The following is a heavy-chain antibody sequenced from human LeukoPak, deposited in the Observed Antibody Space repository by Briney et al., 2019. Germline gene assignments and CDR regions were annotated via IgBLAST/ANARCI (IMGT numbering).Heavy chain of an antibody. Sequence: PGGSLRLSCAASGFTVSTKYMTWVRQAPGKGLEWVSLIYSGGSTYYADSVKGRFTISRDNSKNTLYLQMNSLRAEDTAVYYCARVGWLLSFAFDIWGQGTMVTVSS. CDR2: IYSGGST. J-gene: IGHJ3*02. CDR1: GFTVSTKY. V-gene: IGHV3-66*01. CDR3: ARVGWLLSFAFDI. D-gene: IGHD5-12*01.